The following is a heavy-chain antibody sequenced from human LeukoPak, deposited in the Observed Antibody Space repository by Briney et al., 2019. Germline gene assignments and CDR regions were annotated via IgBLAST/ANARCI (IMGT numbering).Heavy chain of an antibody. Sequence: PGGSLRLSCAAPGLTFSSYAMSWVRQAPGKGLEWVSAISGSGGSTYYADSVKGRFTISRDNSKNTLYLQMNSLRAEDTAVYYCASKWFGELLSDYWGQGTLVTVSS. J-gene: IGHJ4*02. CDR1: GLTFSSYA. V-gene: IGHV3-23*01. CDR3: ASKWFGELLSDY. D-gene: IGHD3-10*01. CDR2: ISGSGGST.